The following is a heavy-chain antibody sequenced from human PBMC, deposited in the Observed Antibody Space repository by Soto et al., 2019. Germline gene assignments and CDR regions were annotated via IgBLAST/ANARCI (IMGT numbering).Heavy chain of an antibody. CDR1: GFTFSSYS. V-gene: IGHV3-21*01. D-gene: IGHD2-15*01. CDR2: ISSSSSYI. Sequence: GGSLRLSCAASGFTFSSYSMNWVRQAPGKGLEWVSSISSSSSYIYYADSVKGRFTISRDNAKNSLYLQMNSLRAEDTAVYYWARDPPFHCSGGSCALSAFDIWGQGTMVT. J-gene: IGHJ3*02. CDR3: ARDPPFHCSGGSCALSAFDI.